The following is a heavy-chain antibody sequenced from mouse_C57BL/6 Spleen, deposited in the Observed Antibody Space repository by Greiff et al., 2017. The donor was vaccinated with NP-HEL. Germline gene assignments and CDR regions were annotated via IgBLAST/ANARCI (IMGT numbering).Heavy chain of an antibody. Sequence: DVKLVESGGGLVKPGGSLKLSCAASGFTFSDYGMHWVRQAPEKGLEWVAYISSGSSTIYYADTVKGRFTISRDNAKNTLFLQMTSLRSEDTAMYYCATNYYGSSAWFAYWGQGTLVTVSA. CDR1: GFTFSDYG. J-gene: IGHJ3*01. V-gene: IGHV5-17*01. D-gene: IGHD1-1*01. CDR2: ISSGSSTI. CDR3: ATNYYGSSAWFAY.